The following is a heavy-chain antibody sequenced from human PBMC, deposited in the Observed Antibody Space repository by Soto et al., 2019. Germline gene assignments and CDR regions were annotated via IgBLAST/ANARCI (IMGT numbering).Heavy chain of an antibody. CDR3: ATDGVAAGLYFDY. J-gene: IGHJ4*02. CDR1: GFSVRSHW. Sequence: PRAPATLAPAASGFSVRSHWMCWVRQAPGKGREWVATINQIGSEKYYVDSVKGRFTISRDNTKNSLYLQVNSLRAEDTAVYFCATDGVAAGLYFDYWGPGALVTVS. V-gene: IGHV3-7*01. CDR2: INQIGSEK. D-gene: IGHD2-15*01.